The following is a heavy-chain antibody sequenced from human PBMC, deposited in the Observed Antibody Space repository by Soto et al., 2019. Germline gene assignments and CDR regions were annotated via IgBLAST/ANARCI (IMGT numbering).Heavy chain of an antibody. J-gene: IGHJ5*02. Sequence: PGGSLRLSCAASGSSLSSYAMSWVRQPPGKGLEWVSTISSGGSTYYADSLKGRFTISRDNSQNTHYLQMNSLRADDTAIYYCATVPNNFGYYNWFDPWGQGTLVTVSS. CDR2: ISSGGST. D-gene: IGHD1-20*01. CDR3: ATVPNNFGYYNWFDP. V-gene: IGHV3-23*01. CDR1: GSSLSSYA.